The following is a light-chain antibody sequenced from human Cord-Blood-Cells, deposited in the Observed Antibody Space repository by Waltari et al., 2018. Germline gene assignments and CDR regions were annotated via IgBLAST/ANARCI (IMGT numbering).Light chain of an antibody. J-gene: IGKJ2*03. Sequence: ELVMTQSPATLSVSPGESATLSSRASQSVSSNLAWYQQKPGQAPRLLIYGASTRATGIPARFSGSGSGTEFTLTISSLQSEDFAVYYCQQYNNWPPYSFGQGTKLEIK. CDR2: GAS. CDR1: QSVSSN. V-gene: IGKV3-15*01. CDR3: QQYNNWPPYS.